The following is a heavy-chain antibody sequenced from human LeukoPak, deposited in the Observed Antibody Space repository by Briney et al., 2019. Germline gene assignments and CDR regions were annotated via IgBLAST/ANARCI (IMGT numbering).Heavy chain of an antibody. D-gene: IGHD4/OR15-4a*01. CDR3: ARGGALDV. V-gene: IGHV3-7*03. Sequence: GGSLRPSCAASGFTFSSYWMNRDRQAPGKGLGWVASLNHIRIVHYYVDFVKGRFTISRDNATNSLYLQMSTLRAEDTAVYFCARGGALDVWGQGATVTVSS. J-gene: IGHJ6*02. CDR2: LNHIRIVH. CDR1: GFTFSSYW.